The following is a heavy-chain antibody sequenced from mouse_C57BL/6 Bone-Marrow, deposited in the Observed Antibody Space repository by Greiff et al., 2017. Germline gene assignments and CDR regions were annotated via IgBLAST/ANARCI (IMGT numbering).Heavy chain of an antibody. CDR2: ISNGGGST. CDR3: ARLGLRRGAMDY. D-gene: IGHD2-2*01. J-gene: IGHJ4*01. Sequence: EVMLVESGGGLVQPGGSLKLSCAASGFTFSDYYMYWVRQTPEKRLEWVAYISNGGGSTYYPDTVKGRFTISRDNAKNTLYLQMRRLKSEDTAMYYCARLGLRRGAMDYWGQGTSVTVAS. V-gene: IGHV5-12*01. CDR1: GFTFSDYY.